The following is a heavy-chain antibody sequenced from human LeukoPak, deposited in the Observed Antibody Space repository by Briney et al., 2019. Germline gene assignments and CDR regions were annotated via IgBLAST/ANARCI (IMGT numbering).Heavy chain of an antibody. CDR1: GFTFSSYA. Sequence: PGGSLRLSCAASGFTFSSYAMSWVRQAPGRGLEWVSAISGSGGSTYYADSVKGRFTISRDNSKNTLYLQMNSLRAEDTAAYYCAKDRGPGLSSYYDSSGYYGQGYFDYWGQGTLVTVSS. CDR3: AKDRGPGLSSYYDSSGYYGQGYFDY. J-gene: IGHJ4*02. CDR2: ISGSGGST. V-gene: IGHV3-23*01. D-gene: IGHD3-22*01.